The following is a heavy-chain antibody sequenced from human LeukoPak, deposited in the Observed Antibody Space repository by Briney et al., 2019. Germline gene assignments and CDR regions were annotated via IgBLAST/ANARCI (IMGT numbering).Heavy chain of an antibody. CDR1: GYSISSGYY. J-gene: IGHJ4*02. CDR3: ARVQALYYSSSWYYFDY. Sequence: PSETLSLTCTVSGYSISSGYYWGWIRQPPGKGLEWIGSIYHSGSTYYNPSLKSRVTISVDTSKNQFSLKLSSVTAADTAVYYCARVQALYYSSSWYYFDYWGQGTLVTVSS. D-gene: IGHD6-13*01. V-gene: IGHV4-38-2*02. CDR2: IYHSGST.